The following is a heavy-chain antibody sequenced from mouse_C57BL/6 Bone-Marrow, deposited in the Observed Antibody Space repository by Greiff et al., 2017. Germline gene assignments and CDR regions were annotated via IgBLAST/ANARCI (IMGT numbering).Heavy chain of an antibody. Sequence: EVQLQQSGPVLVKPGASVKMSCKASGYTFTDYYMNWVKQRPGKSLEWIGVINPYNGGTSYNQKFTGKATLTVDKSSSTACIELNSLTSEDSAVYYGAANWDWYLDVWGTGTTVTVSS. CDR3: AANWDWYLDV. V-gene: IGHV1-19*01. J-gene: IGHJ1*03. D-gene: IGHD4-1*01. CDR1: GYTFTDYY. CDR2: INPYNGGT.